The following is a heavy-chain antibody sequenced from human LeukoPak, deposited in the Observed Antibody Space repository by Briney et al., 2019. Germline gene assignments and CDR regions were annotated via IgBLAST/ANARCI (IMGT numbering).Heavy chain of an antibody. CDR2: INPNSGGT. J-gene: IGHJ3*02. Sequence: GASVKVSCKASGYTFTGYYMHWVRQAPGQGLEWMGRINPNSGGTNYAQKFQGRVTMTRDTSISTAYMELSRLRSDDTAVYYCARPYCSSTSCGYDAFDIWGQGTMVTVSS. D-gene: IGHD2-2*01. CDR1: GYTFTGYY. CDR3: ARPYCSSTSCGYDAFDI. V-gene: IGHV1-2*06.